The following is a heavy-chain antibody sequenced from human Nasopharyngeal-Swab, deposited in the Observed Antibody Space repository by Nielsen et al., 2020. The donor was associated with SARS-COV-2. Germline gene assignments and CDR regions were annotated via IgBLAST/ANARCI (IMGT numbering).Heavy chain of an antibody. CDR3: ARGDGDSSGWYTNGDYFDY. D-gene: IGHD6-19*01. CDR2: INPSGGST. Sequence: ASVKVSCKASGYTFTNHFMHWVRQAPGQGLEWMGMINPSGGSTGYAQNFQGRVTITRDTSASTAYMELSSLRSEDTAVYYCARGDGDSSGWYTNGDYFDYWGQGTLVTVSS. CDR1: GYTFTNHF. V-gene: IGHV1-46*01. J-gene: IGHJ4*02.